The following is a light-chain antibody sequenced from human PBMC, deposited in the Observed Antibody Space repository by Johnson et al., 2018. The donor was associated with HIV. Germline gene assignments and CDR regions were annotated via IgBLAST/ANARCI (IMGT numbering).Light chain of an antibody. Sequence: SVLTQPPSVSAAPGQKVTVSCSGSSSNIGSNDVSWYQQFPGAAPKLLIYENNKRPSGIPDRFSGSKSGTSATLGITGLQTGDEADYYCGTWDISLSAGVFGTGTKVTVL. CDR2: ENN. CDR3: GTWDISLSAGV. J-gene: IGLJ1*01. V-gene: IGLV1-51*02. CDR1: SSNIGSND.